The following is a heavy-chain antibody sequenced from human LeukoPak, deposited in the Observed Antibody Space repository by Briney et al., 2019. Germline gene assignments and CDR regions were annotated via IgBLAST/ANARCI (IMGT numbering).Heavy chain of an antibody. CDR2: INSDGSST. Sequence: GGSLRLSCAASGFTVSSNYMSWVRQAPGKGLMWVSRINSDGSSTSYADSVKGRFTISRDNAKNTLYLQMNSLRAEDTAVYYCARVITTLGDAFDIWGQGTMVTVSS. CDR3: ARVITTLGDAFDI. V-gene: IGHV3-74*01. J-gene: IGHJ3*02. D-gene: IGHD3-22*01. CDR1: GFTVSSNY.